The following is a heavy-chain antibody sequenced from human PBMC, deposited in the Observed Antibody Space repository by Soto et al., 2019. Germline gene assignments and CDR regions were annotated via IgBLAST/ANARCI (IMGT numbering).Heavy chain of an antibody. CDR2: ISGSGGST. V-gene: IGHV3-23*01. Sequence: HPGGSLRLSCAASGFTFSSYAMSWVRQAPGRGLEWVSAISGSGGSTYYADSVKGRFTISRDNSKNTLYLQMNSLRAEDTAVYYCAKSNCSGGSCYRSYYYYGMDVWGQGTTVTVSS. D-gene: IGHD2-15*01. CDR1: GFTFSSYA. J-gene: IGHJ6*02. CDR3: AKSNCSGGSCYRSYYYYGMDV.